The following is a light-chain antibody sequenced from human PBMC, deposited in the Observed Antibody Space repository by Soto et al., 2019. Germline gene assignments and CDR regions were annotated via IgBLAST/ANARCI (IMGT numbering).Light chain of an antibody. J-gene: IGKJ2*03. CDR1: PSVSSY. CDR3: QQSYSTPYS. CDR2: DAS. Sequence: DLQMTQSPSSLSASVGDRVTITCRPSPSVSSYLNWYQQKQGKAPKLLIYDASGLQSGVPSRFSGKGPGTDFTLTISTLQPEDFATSYCQQSYSTPYSVGQGTELEIK. V-gene: IGKV1-39*01.